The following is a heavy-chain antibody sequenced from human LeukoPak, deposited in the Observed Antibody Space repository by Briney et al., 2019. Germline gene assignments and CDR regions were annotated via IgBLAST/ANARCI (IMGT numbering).Heavy chain of an antibody. CDR1: GFTFGSHG. D-gene: IGHD2-21*01. J-gene: IGHJ3*01. V-gene: IGHV3-48*03. Sequence: PGGSLRLSCAASGFTFGSHGMNWVRQAPGKGLEWVAYIGGSGGTIYYADSVKGRFTISRDNAKNSLYLQMNSLRAEDTAIYYRARKFASWGQGTMVAVSS. CDR3: ARKFAS. CDR2: IGGSGGTI.